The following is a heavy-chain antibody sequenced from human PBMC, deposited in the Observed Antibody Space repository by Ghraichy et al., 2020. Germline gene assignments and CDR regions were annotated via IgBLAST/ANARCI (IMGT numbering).Heavy chain of an antibody. Sequence: GGSLRLSCAASGFTFSNAWMSWVRQAPGKGLEWVGRIKSKTDGGTTDYAAPVKGRFTISRDDSKNTLYLQMNSLKTEDTAVYYCTTEDDSSGWYFGYWGQGTLVTVSS. J-gene: IGHJ4*02. V-gene: IGHV3-15*01. CDR2: IKSKTDGGTT. CDR3: TTEDDSSGWYFGY. CDR1: GFTFSNAW. D-gene: IGHD6-19*01.